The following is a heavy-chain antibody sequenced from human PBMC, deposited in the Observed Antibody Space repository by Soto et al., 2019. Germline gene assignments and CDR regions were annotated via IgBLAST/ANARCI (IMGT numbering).Heavy chain of an antibody. V-gene: IGHV3-23*01. J-gene: IGHJ4*02. D-gene: IGHD1-26*01. CDR3: AKDQGIVGATTADY. CDR1: GFTFSSYA. Sequence: VGSLRLSCAASGFTFSSYAMSWVRQAPGKGLEWVSAISGSGGSTYYADSVKGRFTISRDNSKNTLYLQMNSLRAEDTAVYYCAKDQGIVGATTADYWGQGTLATVS. CDR2: ISGSGGST.